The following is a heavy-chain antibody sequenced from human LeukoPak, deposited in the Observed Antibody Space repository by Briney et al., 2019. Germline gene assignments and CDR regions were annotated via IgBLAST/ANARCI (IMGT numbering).Heavy chain of an antibody. CDR1: GFTFSTYW. CDR2: INSDGSST. CDR3: ATDVPAVTIFGY. V-gene: IGHV3-74*01. J-gene: IGHJ4*02. D-gene: IGHD2-2*01. Sequence: GGSLRLSCAASGFTFSTYWMHWVRQAPGTGLVWVSLINSDGSSTNYADSVKGRFTISRDNAKNTLYLQMNSRRAEDTAVYYCATDVPAVTIFGYWGQGTLVTVSS.